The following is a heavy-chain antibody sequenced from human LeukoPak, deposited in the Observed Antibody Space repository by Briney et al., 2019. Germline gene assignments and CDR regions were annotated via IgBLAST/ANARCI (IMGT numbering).Heavy chain of an antibody. J-gene: IGHJ4*02. CDR1: GYTFTGYY. D-gene: IGHD1-1*01. CDR2: INPNSGGT. CDR3: ARVGATGTTSPFDY. V-gene: IGHV1-2*02. Sequence: ASVKVSCTASGYTFTGYYMHWVRQAPGQGLEWMGWINPNSGGTNYAQKFQGRVTMTRDMSISTAYMELSRLRSDDTAVYYCARVGATGTTSPFDYWGQGTLVTVSS.